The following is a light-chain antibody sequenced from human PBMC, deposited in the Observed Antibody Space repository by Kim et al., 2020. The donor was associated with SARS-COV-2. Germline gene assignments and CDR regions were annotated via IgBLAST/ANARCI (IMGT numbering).Light chain of an antibody. CDR2: GAY. J-gene: IGKJ4*01. Sequence: EIVLTQSPGTLPLSPGDRATLSCRASQSVTSDYLAWYQQRPGQAPRLLIYGAYNRPPGIPDRFSGSGAGTDFTPTISRLEPEDFAVYYCQQYGSTPPVTFGGGTKVDIK. CDR1: QSVTSDY. CDR3: QQYGSTPPVT. V-gene: IGKV3-20*01.